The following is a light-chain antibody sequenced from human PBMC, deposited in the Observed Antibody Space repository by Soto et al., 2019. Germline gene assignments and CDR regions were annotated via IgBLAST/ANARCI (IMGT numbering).Light chain of an antibody. CDR2: STS. CDR1: TGAVTSGYY. CDR3: LLYYGGAHVV. J-gene: IGLJ2*01. V-gene: IGLV7-43*01. Sequence: QTVVTQEPSLTVSPGGTVTLTSASSTGAVTSGYYPNWFQQKPGQAPRALIYSTSNKDSWTPARFSGSLLGGKAALTLSGVQPEDEAEYYCLLYYGGAHVVFGGGTKLTVL.